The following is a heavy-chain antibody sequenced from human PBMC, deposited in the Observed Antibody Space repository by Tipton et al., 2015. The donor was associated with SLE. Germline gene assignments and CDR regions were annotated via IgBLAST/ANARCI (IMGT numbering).Heavy chain of an antibody. J-gene: IGHJ5*02. CDR2: IYYSGST. Sequence: TLSLTCTVSGGSISSHYWSWIRQPPGKGLEWIGYIYYSGSTYYNPFLKSRVTISVDTSKNLFSLKLSSVTAADTAVYYCAVWNTAGSCWFDPWGQGTLVTVSS. D-gene: IGHD6-13*01. CDR1: GGSISSHY. V-gene: IGHV4-59*06. CDR3: AVWNTAGSCWFDP.